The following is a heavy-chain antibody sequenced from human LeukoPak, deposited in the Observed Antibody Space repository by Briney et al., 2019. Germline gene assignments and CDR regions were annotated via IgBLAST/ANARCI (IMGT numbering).Heavy chain of an antibody. CDR2: ISYDGSNK. V-gene: IGHV3-30-3*01. Sequence: GGSLRLSCAASGFTFSSYAMHWVRQAPGKGLEWVAVISYDGSNKYYADSVKGRFTISRDNSKNALYLQMNSLRAEDTAVYYCAREDVGSSSWYGYYYYGMDVWGQGTTVTVSS. CDR1: GFTFSSYA. CDR3: AREDVGSSSWYGYYYYGMDV. J-gene: IGHJ6*02. D-gene: IGHD6-13*01.